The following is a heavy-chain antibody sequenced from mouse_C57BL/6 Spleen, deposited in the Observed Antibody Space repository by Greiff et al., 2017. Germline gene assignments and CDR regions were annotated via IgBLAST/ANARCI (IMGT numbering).Heavy chain of an antibody. J-gene: IGHJ1*03. Sequence: VQLKESGGGLVKPGGSLKLSCAASGFTFSDYGMHWVRQAPEKGLEWVAYISSGSSTIYYADTVKGRYTISRDNAKNTLFLQMTSLRSEDTAMYYCARPGYYRTYGYFDVWGTGTTVTVSS. CDR1: GFTFSDYG. CDR3: ARPGYYRTYGYFDV. D-gene: IGHD3-1*01. CDR2: ISSGSSTI. V-gene: IGHV5-17*01.